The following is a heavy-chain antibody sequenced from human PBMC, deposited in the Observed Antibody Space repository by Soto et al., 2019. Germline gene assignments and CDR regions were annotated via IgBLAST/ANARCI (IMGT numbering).Heavy chain of an antibody. V-gene: IGHV4-59*01. CDR1: GGSISSYY. Sequence: SETLSLTCTVSGGSISSYYWSWIRQPPGKGLEWIGYIYYSGSTNYNPSLKSRVTISVDTSKNQFSLKLSSVTAADTAVYYCARSAAAGTGRWYYYYYMDVWGKGTTVTVSS. CDR3: ARSAAAGTGRWYYYYYMDV. J-gene: IGHJ6*03. CDR2: IYYSGST. D-gene: IGHD6-13*01.